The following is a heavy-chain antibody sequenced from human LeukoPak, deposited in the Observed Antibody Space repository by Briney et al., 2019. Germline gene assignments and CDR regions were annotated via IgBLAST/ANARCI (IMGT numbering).Heavy chain of an antibody. J-gene: IGHJ4*02. CDR1: GYXFTSYG. CDR3: AISDILTGYYSTTFDY. CDR2: ISAYYGNT. D-gene: IGHD3-9*01. V-gene: IGHV1-18*01. Sequence: ASVKVSCKASGYXFTSYGISGVRQAPGQGLEWMGWISAYYGNTNYAQKLQGRVTMTTDTSTSTAYMELRSLRSDYTAVYYCAISDILTGYYSTTFDYWGQGTLVTVSS.